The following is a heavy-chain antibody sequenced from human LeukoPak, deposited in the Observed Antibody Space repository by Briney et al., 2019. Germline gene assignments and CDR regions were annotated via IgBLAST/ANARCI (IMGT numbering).Heavy chain of an antibody. J-gene: IGHJ3*02. CDR3: ARSLYYYGSDSFDI. CDR1: GGSISSYY. CDR2: IYYSGST. Sequence: SETLSLTCTVSGGSISSYYWNWIRQPPGKGLEWIGYIYYSGSTNYNPSLQSRVTISVDTSKTQFSLKLSSVTAADTAVYYCARSLYYYGSDSFDIWGQGTMVTVSS. V-gene: IGHV4-59*01. D-gene: IGHD3-10*01.